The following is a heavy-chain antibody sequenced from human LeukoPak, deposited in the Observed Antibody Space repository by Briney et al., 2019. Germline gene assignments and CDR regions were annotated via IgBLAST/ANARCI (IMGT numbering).Heavy chain of an antibody. D-gene: IGHD5-24*01. CDR3: ARVSDASEMSAYFDY. Sequence: GGSLRLSCAASGFTFSSNYMSWVRQAPGKGLEWVSVIYSGGSTYYADSVKGRFTISRDNSKNTLYLQMNSLRAEDTAVYYCARVSDASEMSAYFDYWGQGTLVTVSS. J-gene: IGHJ4*02. V-gene: IGHV3-53*01. CDR2: IYSGGST. CDR1: GFTFSSNY.